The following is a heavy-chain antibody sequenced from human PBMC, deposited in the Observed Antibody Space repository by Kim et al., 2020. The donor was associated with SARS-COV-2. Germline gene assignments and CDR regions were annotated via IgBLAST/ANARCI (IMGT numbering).Heavy chain of an antibody. V-gene: IGHV3-21*01. CDR2: ISSSSSYI. CDR1: GFTFSSYS. CDR3: ARVKAAAGTWDY. J-gene: IGHJ4*02. Sequence: GGSLRLSCAASGFTFSSYSMNWVRQAPGKGLEWVSSISSSSSYIYYADSVKGRFTISRDNAKNSLYLQMNSLRAEDTAVYYCARVKAAAGTWDYWGQGTLVTVSS. D-gene: IGHD6-13*01.